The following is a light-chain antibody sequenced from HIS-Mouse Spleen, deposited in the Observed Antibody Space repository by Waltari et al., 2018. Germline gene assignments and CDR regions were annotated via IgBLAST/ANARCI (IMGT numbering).Light chain of an antibody. CDR2: EGS. CDR3: CSYAGSSTVV. J-gene: IGLJ2*01. V-gene: IGLV2-23*01. Sequence: QSALTQPASVSGSPGQSITIPCTGTSSDVGSYNLVSWYQQHPGKAPKLMIYEGSKRPSGVSNRFSGSKSGNTASLTVSVLQAEDEADYYCCSYAGSSTVVFGGGTKLTVL. CDR1: SSDVGSYNL.